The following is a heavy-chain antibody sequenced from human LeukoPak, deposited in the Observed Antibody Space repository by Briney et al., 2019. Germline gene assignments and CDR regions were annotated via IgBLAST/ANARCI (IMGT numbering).Heavy chain of an antibody. CDR2: INTNTGNP. CDR1: GYTFTSYA. V-gene: IGHV7-4-1*02. CDR3: ARDQAYYDFWSGYYGHYWYFDL. D-gene: IGHD3-3*01. J-gene: IGHJ2*01. Sequence: GASVKVSCKASGYTFTSYAMNWVRQAPGQGLEWMGWINTNTGNPTYAQGFTGRFVFSLDTSVSTAYLQISSLKAEDTAVYYCARDQAYYDFWSGYYGHYWYFDLWGRGTLVTVSS.